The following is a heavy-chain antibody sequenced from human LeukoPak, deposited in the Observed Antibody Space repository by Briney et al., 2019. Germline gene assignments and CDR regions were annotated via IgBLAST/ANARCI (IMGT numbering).Heavy chain of an antibody. V-gene: IGHV3-21*01. CDR2: MSSGGTCI. J-gene: IGHJ4*02. CDR3: ARDRPTGSSRLFVVQ. CDR1: GFSFSTYA. Sequence: GGSLRLSCTASGFSFSTYAMTWVRRAPGKGLEWISAMSSGGTCIYYADSGRGRFTISRDNTKNSLYLVMNSLRVEDTAIYYCARDRPTGSSRLFVVQWGQGTPVTVSS. D-gene: IGHD3-3*01.